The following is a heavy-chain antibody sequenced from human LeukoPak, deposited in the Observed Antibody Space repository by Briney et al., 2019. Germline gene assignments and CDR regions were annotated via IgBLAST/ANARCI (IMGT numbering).Heavy chain of an antibody. V-gene: IGHV1-69*04. CDR1: GYTFTSYG. Sequence: GASVKVSCKASGYTFTSYGISWVRQAPGQGLEWMGRIIPIFGIAIYAQKLQGRVTITADKSTNTAYMELSSLRSEDTAVYYCARSASVDIVASWSNGMDVWGQGTTVTVSS. D-gene: IGHD5-12*01. CDR3: ARSASVDIVASWSNGMDV. J-gene: IGHJ6*02. CDR2: IIPIFGIA.